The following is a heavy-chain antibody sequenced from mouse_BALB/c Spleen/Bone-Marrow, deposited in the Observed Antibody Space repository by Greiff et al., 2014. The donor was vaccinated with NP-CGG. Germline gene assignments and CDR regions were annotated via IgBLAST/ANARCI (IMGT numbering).Heavy chain of an antibody. CDR1: GFSLTSYG. J-gene: IGHJ4*01. D-gene: IGHD4-1*01. V-gene: IGHV2-2*02. CDR2: IWSGGST. Sequence: VKLTESGPGLVQPSQSLSITCTVSGFSLTSYGVHWVRQSPGKGLEWLGVIWSGGSTDYNAAFISRLSISKDNSKSQVFFKMNSLQANDTAIYYCASNWDYAMDYWGQGTSVTVSS. CDR3: ASNWDYAMDY.